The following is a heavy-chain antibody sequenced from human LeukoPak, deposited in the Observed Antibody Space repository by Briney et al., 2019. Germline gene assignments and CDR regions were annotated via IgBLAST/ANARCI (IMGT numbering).Heavy chain of an antibody. CDR1: ESAFSSYE. Sequence: GGSLRLSCTTYESAFSSYEMNWIRQAPGKGLEWVSYISNTGNTIYYTDSVKGRFTISRDNAKNSLYLQMNSLRDEDTALYYCAGELGSGRRYWGQGTPVTVSS. CDR2: ISNTGNTI. D-gene: IGHD6-19*01. J-gene: IGHJ4*02. V-gene: IGHV3-48*03. CDR3: AGELGSGRRY.